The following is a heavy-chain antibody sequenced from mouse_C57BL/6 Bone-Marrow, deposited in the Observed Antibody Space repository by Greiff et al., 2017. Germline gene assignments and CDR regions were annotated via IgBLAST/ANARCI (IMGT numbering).Heavy chain of an antibody. D-gene: IGHD2-5*01. V-gene: IGHV1-81*01. J-gene: IGHJ1*03. CDR3: AGKKLESNGWYFDV. CDR2: IYPSSGNT. Sequence: VQLQQSGAELARPGASVKLSCKASGYTFTSYGISWVKQRPGQGLEWIGEIYPSSGNTYYNEKFKGKATLTADKSSSTAYMELRSLTSEDSAVYFCAGKKLESNGWYFDVWGTGTTVTVSS. CDR1: GYTFTSYG.